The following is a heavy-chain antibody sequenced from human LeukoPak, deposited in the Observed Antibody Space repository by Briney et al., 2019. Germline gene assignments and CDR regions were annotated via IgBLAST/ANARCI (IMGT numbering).Heavy chain of an antibody. CDR3: AGYSRLIAAAGVGWFDP. V-gene: IGHV4-39*01. D-gene: IGHD6-13*01. Sequence: SETLSLTCTVSGGSISSSSYYWGWIRQPPGKGLEWVVSIYYSGSTYYNPSLKSRVTISVDTSKNQFSQKLSSVTAADTAVYYCAGYSRLIAAAGVGWFDPWGQGTLVTVSS. CDR2: IYYSGST. CDR1: GGSISSSSYY. J-gene: IGHJ5*02.